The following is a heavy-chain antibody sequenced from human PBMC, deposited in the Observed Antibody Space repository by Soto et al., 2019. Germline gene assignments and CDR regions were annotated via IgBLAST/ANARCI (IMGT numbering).Heavy chain of an antibody. CDR1: GGTFSSYA. CDR2: IIPIFGTA. J-gene: IGHJ4*02. V-gene: IGHV1-69*13. D-gene: IGHD1-26*01. CDR3: ARGPMESGSYYPNFDY. Sequence: GASVKVSCKASGGTFSSYAISWVRQAPGQGLEWMGGIIPIFGTANYAQKFQGRVTITADESTSTAYMELSSLRSEDTAVYYCARGPMESGSYYPNFDYWGQGTLVTVSS.